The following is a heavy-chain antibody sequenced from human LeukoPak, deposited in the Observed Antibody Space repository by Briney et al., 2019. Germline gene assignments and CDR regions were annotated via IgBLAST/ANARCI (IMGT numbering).Heavy chain of an antibody. CDR3: TTDGDYGSGSYYPFDY. CDR2: IKSKTDGGTT. CDR1: GFTFSSYA. V-gene: IGHV3-15*01. D-gene: IGHD3-10*01. Sequence: GGSLRLSCAASGFTFSSYAMSWVRQAPGKGLEWVGRIKSKTDGGTTDYAAPVKGRFTISRDDSKNTLYLQMNSLKTEDTAVYYCTTDGDYGSGSYYPFDYWGQGTLVTVSS. J-gene: IGHJ4*02.